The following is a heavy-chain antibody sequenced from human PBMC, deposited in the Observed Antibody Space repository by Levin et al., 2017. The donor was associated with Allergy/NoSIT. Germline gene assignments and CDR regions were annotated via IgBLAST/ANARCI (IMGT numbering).Heavy chain of an antibody. CDR3: ARDSSAWYIAS. CDR2: IWYDGSIK. J-gene: IGHJ4*02. Sequence: SCAASGFTFSSYGTHWVRQAPGKGLEWVAVIWYDGSIKDYADSVKGRFTISRDNSKNTLNLQMSSLRAEDTALYYCARDSSAWYIASWGQGTLVTVSS. D-gene: IGHD6-19*01. CDR1: GFTFSSYG. V-gene: IGHV3-33*01.